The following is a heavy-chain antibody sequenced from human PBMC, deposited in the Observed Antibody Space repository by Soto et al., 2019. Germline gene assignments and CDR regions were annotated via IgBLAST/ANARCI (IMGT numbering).Heavy chain of an antibody. CDR2: ISGSGDST. CDR1: GSTFRSYA. J-gene: IGHJ4*02. V-gene: IGHV3-23*01. Sequence: GGSLRLSCAASGSTFRSYAMSWVRQAPGKGLEWVSLISGSGDSTFYADSVKGRFTISRDNSKNTLYLQMNSLRAEDTAVYYFAKVFTINLYVGDDFDSWGQGTMVTVSS. D-gene: IGHD2-21*02. CDR3: AKVFTINLYVGDDFDS.